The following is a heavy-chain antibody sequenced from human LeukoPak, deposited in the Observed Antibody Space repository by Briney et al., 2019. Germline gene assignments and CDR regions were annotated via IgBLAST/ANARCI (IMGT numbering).Heavy chain of an antibody. Sequence: SETLSLTCAVYGGSFSGYYWSWIRQPPGKGLEWIGEINHSGSTNYNPSLKSRVTISVDTSKNQFSLKLSSVTAADTAVYYCARERTPAQLRHFATGWGEAFDIWGQGTMVTVSS. CDR3: ARERTPAQLRHFATGWGEAFDI. J-gene: IGHJ3*02. D-gene: IGHD3-9*01. CDR2: INHSGST. V-gene: IGHV4-34*01. CDR1: GGSFSGYY.